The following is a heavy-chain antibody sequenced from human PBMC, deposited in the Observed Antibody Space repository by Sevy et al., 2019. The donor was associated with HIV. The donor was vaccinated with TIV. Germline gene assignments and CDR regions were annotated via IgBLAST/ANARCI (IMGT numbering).Heavy chain of an antibody. CDR2: IYYNGHI. CDR3: AGENAWGRGYS. D-gene: IGHD1-26*01. Sequence: SETLSLTCTVSGGSITSLYWNWIRQPPGKGLEWIANIYYNGHINYNPSLKSRVTSLLDTCKNQFFLRLSSGTAADTAMYYCAGENAWGRGYSWGQGTLVTVSS. J-gene: IGHJ4*02. CDR1: GGSITSLY. V-gene: IGHV4-59*08.